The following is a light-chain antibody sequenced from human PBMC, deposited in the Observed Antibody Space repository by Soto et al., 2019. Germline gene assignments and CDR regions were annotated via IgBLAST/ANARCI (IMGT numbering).Light chain of an antibody. CDR3: QQYNNWPLQT. CDR1: QSVSTY. J-gene: IGKJ1*01. Sequence: EIVLTQSPATLSSSPGERATLSFSASQSVSTYLAWYQQKPGQAPRLLIYAASTRATGIPARFSGSGSGTEFTLTISSLQSEDFAVYYCQQYNNWPLQTFGQGTKVDI. CDR2: AAS. V-gene: IGKV3-15*01.